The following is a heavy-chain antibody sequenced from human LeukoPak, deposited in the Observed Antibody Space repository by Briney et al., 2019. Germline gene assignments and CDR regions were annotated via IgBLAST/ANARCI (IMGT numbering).Heavy chain of an antibody. Sequence: GASVKVSCKASGYTFTGYYMHWVRQAPGQGLEWMGRINPNSGGTNYAQKFQGRVTMTRGTSISTAYMELSRLRSDDTAVYYCARGSWELPNYFDYWGQGTLVTVSS. D-gene: IGHD1-26*01. J-gene: IGHJ4*02. V-gene: IGHV1-2*06. CDR1: GYTFTGYY. CDR2: INPNSGGT. CDR3: ARGSWELPNYFDY.